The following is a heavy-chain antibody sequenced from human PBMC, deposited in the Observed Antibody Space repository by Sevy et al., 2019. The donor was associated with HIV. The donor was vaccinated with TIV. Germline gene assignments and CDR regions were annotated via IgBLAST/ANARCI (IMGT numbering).Heavy chain of an antibody. Sequence: GGSLRLSCVASGFTFNNLWMAWVRQAPGKGLEWFANIKPDGSESNHVGSVKGRFTISRDNAKNSLYLQMNSLTAEDTAVYYCARDGGGGYFDYWGQGTLVTVSS. J-gene: IGHJ4*01. CDR3: ARDGGGGYFDY. CDR1: GFTFNNLW. V-gene: IGHV3-7*03. CDR2: IKPDGSES. D-gene: IGHD3-10*01.